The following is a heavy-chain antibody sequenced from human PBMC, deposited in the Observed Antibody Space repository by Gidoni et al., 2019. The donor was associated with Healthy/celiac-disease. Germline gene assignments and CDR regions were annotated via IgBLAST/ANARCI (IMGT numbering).Heavy chain of an antibody. CDR2: LYPADSDT. D-gene: IGHD6-19*01. Sequence: EVPLVQSGAEVKKPGASLKISCQASGYTFNTYWIAWVRQMPGKGLEWMGILYPADSDTRYSPSFEGHVTISADKSTPTAYLQWSSLEASDTAMYYCARSALSRGYSSGWFLHWGQGTLVTVSS. J-gene: IGHJ4*02. CDR1: GYTFNTYW. V-gene: IGHV5-51*01. CDR3: ARSALSRGYSSGWFLH.